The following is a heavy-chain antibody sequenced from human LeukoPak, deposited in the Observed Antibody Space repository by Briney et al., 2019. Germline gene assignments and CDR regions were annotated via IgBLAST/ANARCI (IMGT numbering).Heavy chain of an antibody. CDR2: ISGSGGST. J-gene: IGHJ5*02. Sequence: GGSLRLSCVASGFNFHDYAIHWVCHAPGRGLEWVSAISGSGGSTYYADSVKGRFTISRDNSKNTLYLQMNSLRAEDTAVYYCAKAPGVYAIIYWFDPWGQGTLVTVSS. CDR3: AKAPGVYAIIYWFDP. CDR1: GFNFHDYA. V-gene: IGHV3-23*01. D-gene: IGHD2-8*01.